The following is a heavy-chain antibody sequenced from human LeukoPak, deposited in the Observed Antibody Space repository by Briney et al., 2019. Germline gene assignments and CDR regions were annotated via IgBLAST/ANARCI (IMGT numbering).Heavy chain of an antibody. V-gene: IGHV4-59*01. CDR2: IHYSGNT. Sequence: PSETLSLTCTVSGGSISSYYWSWIRQPPGKGLEWIGYIHYSGNTNYNPSLSSRVTISVDTSKNQFSLKVNSVTAADTAMYYCARYVASASDFDYWGQGALVTVSS. CDR1: GGSISSYY. CDR3: ARYVASASDFDY. D-gene: IGHD6-13*01. J-gene: IGHJ4*02.